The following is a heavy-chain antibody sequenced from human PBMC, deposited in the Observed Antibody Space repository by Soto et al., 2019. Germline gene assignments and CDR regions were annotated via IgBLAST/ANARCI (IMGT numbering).Heavy chain of an antibody. J-gene: IGHJ6*03. Sequence: GASVKVSCKASGDTLTSYWIGWVRQMPGKGLEWMGIIYPGDSDTRYSPSFQGQVTISADKSISTAYLQWSSLKASDTAMYYCARSTSYYYYYMDVWGKGTTVTVSS. CDR3: ARSTSYYYYYMDV. CDR1: GDTLTSYW. V-gene: IGHV5-51*03. CDR2: IYPGDSDT.